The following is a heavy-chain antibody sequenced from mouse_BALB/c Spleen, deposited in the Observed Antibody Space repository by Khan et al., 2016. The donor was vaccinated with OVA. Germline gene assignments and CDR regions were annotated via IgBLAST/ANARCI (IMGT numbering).Heavy chain of an antibody. V-gene: IGHV1-7*01. J-gene: IGHJ3*01. CDR2: INPSTGYT. D-gene: IGHD1-1*01. CDR1: GYTFTSYW. Sequence: QVQLKQSGAELAKPGASVKMSCKASGYTFTSYWMHWVQQRPGQGLEWIGYINPSTGYTEYNQKFKDKATLTADKSSSTAYMQLRSLTSEDSAVYYCADHGSSSAWLTYWGQGTLVTVSA. CDR3: ADHGSSSAWLTY.